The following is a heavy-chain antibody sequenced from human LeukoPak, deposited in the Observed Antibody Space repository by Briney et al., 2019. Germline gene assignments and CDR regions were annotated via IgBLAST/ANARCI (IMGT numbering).Heavy chain of an antibody. CDR2: INHSGST. CDR3: ARGPSRQQLALYYFDY. D-gene: IGHD6-13*01. CDR1: GGSISSYY. J-gene: IGHJ4*02. V-gene: IGHV4-34*01. Sequence: SETLSLTCTVSGGSISSYYWSWIRQPPGKGLEWIGEINHSGSTNYNPSLKSRVTISVDTSKNQFSLKLSSATAADTAVYYCARGPSRQQLALYYFDYWGQGTLVTVSS.